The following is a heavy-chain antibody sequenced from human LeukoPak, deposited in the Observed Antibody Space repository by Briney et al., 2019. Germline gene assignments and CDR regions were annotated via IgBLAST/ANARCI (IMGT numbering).Heavy chain of an antibody. CDR3: ARRNYGSVDY. CDR1: GDRFTNSW. D-gene: IGHD3-10*01. J-gene: IGHJ4*02. V-gene: IGHV5-51*01. CDR2: IYPGDSDT. Sequence: GESLKISCKGSGDRFTNSWIGWVRQMPGKGLEWMGIIYPGDSDTRYSPSFQGQVTMSADKSINTAYLQWSSLKASDTAMYYCARRNYGSVDYWGQGTLVTVSS.